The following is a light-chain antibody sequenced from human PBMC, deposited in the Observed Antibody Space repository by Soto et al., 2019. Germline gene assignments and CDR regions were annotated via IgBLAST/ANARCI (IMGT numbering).Light chain of an antibody. CDR3: QQYNSYSTWT. CDR2: DAS. CDR1: QSISSW. J-gene: IGKJ1*01. V-gene: IGKV1-5*01. Sequence: DIQMTQSPSTLSVSVGDRDTITCRASQSISSWLAWYQQKPGKAPKLLIYDASSLESGVPSRFSGSGSGTEFTLTISSLQPDDFATYYCQQYNSYSTWTFGQGTKVDIK.